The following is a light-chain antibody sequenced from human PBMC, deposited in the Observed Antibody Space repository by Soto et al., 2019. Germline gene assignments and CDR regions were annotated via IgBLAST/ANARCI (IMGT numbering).Light chain of an antibody. CDR1: QSLLYSDGDTY. J-gene: IGKJ1*01. Sequence: DVVMTQSPLSLSVTLGQSASISCRSTQSLLYSDGDTYLNWYHQRPGQSPRRLIHKVSKRDSGVPDRISGSGSGSDFTLEISRVEAEDVGTYYCLQATHWPWTFGQGTKVDIK. CDR3: LQATHWPWT. V-gene: IGKV2-30*01. CDR2: KVS.